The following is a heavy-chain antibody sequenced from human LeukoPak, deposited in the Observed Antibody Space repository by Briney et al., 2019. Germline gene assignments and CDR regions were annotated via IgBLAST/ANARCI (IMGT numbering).Heavy chain of an antibody. CDR3: VRRDTGWNYFDY. CDR2: IYYTGKI. V-gene: IGHV4-59*08. Sequence: SETLSLTCAVSGGSINSHYWGWIRQPPGKGPQWIGDIYYTGKINYNPSLKSRVTITLDTSKDHLSLNLTSVLAADTAIYYCVRRDTGWNYFDYWGQGILVTVSS. CDR1: GGSINSHY. D-gene: IGHD6-19*01. J-gene: IGHJ4*02.